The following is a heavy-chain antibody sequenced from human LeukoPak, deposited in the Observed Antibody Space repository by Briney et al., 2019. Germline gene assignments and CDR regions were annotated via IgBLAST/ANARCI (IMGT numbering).Heavy chain of an antibody. CDR2: ITGNGGDT. J-gene: IGHJ5*02. V-gene: IGHV3-64*01. CDR3: ASLDTSMA. CDR1: GFTFSRNN. Sequence: GGSLRLPCAASGFTFSRNNIHWVRQAPGKGLEYVSSITGNGGDTYYANSVKGRFTISRDNSKNMLYLQMGSLRTEDMGVYYCASLDTSMAWGQGTLVIVSS. D-gene: IGHD5-18*01.